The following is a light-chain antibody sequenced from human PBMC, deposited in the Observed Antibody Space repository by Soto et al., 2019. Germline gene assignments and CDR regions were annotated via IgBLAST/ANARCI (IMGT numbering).Light chain of an antibody. CDR3: MQSTQLPPT. CDR1: RSLLHITGETF. Sequence: DVVMTQTPLSLSVAPGQPASISCKSSRSLLHITGETFLFWYLQKPGQSPQLLIYEVSTRVSGVPDRFSGSGSGTDFTLEISRVETDDVGTYYCMQSTQLPPTFGQGTRLEIK. J-gene: IGKJ5*01. V-gene: IGKV2D-29*02. CDR2: EVS.